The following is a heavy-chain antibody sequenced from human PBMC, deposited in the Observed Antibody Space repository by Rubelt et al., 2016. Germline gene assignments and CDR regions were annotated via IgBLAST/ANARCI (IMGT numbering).Heavy chain of an antibody. V-gene: IGHV4-34*01. J-gene: IGHJ4*02. Sequence: GAGLLKPSETLSLTCAVYGGSFSGYYWSWIRQPPGKGLEWIGEINRSGSTNYNPSLKSRVTISVDTPKNQFSLKLSSLTAADTAVYYCARGVRIAARPNYFDYWGQGTLVTVSS. CDR3: ARGVRIAARPNYFDY. CDR2: INRSGST. CDR1: GGSFSGYY. D-gene: IGHD6-6*01.